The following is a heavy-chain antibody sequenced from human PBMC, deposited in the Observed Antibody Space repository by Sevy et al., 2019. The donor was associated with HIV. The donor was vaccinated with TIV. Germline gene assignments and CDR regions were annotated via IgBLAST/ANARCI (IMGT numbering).Heavy chain of an antibody. Sequence: SETLSLTCTVSGGSISSSYWTWIRQPPGKGLEWIGYKHYSGNTNYNPSLKSRVTISVDASKNQLSLRLSCVTAADTAIYYCARVPAGGVVHNWFDPWGQGTLVTVSS. J-gene: IGHJ5*02. V-gene: IGHV4-59*01. CDR2: KHYSGNT. CDR3: ARVPAGGVVHNWFDP. D-gene: IGHD3-16*01. CDR1: GGSISSSY.